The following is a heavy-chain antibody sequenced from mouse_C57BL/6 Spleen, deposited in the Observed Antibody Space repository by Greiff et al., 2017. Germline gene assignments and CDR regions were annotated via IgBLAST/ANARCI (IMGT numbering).Heavy chain of an antibody. CDR3: ARSLKLTGTLDY. J-gene: IGHJ2*01. CDR1: GYTFTDYY. V-gene: IGHV1-26*01. CDR2: INPNNGGT. D-gene: IGHD4-1*01. Sequence: EVQLQQSGPELVKPGASVKISCKASGYTFTDYYMNWVKQSHGKSLEWIGDINPNNGGTSYNQKFKGKATLTVDKSSSTAYMELRSLTSEDSAVYYCARSLKLTGTLDYWGQGTTLTVSS.